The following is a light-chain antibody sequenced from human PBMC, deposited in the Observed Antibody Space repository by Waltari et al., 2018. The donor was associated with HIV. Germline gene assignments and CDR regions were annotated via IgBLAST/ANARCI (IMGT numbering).Light chain of an antibody. CDR2: LAY. V-gene: IGKV4-1*01. J-gene: IGKJ1*01. CDR3: QQYYSTPWT. CDR1: QSVLYSFTDNNY. Sequence: DIVMTQSPDSLAVSLGERATINCKSRQSVLYSFTDNNYLAWYQQKPGQPPKLLIYLAYTRESGFPDRFSGSGSGTDFALTISSLQTEDVAVYYCQQYYSTPWTFGQGTKVEIK.